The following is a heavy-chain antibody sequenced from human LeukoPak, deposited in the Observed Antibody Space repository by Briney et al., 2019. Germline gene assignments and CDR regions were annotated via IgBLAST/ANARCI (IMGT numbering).Heavy chain of an antibody. D-gene: IGHD1-26*01. V-gene: IGHV3-30*04. CDR3: ARDDLEGGSYTWGAFDI. CDR2: ISYDGSNK. CDR1: GFTFSNYA. J-gene: IGHJ3*02. Sequence: GRSLRLSCAASGFTFSNYAMHWVRQAPGKGLEWVTVISYDGSNKYYADSVKGRFTISRDNSKNTLYLQMNSLRAEDTAVYYCARDDLEGGSYTWGAFDIWGQGTMVTVSS.